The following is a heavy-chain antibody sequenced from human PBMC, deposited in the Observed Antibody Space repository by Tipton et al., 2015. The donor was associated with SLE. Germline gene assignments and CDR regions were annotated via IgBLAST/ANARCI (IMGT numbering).Heavy chain of an antibody. Sequence: TLSLTCAVYGGSFSDYFWSWIRQPPGKGLEWIGYIYYSGSTNYNPSLKSRVTISVDTSKNQFSLKLSSVTAADTAVYYCALSDNWNDVENWFDPWGQGTLVTVSS. V-gene: IGHV4-59*01. CDR1: GGSFSDYF. D-gene: IGHD1-20*01. CDR2: IYYSGST. J-gene: IGHJ5*02. CDR3: ALSDNWNDVENWFDP.